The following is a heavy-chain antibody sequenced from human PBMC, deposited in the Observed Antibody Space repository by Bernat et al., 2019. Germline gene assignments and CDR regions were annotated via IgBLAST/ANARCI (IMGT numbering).Heavy chain of an antibody. Sequence: EEQLVESGGGLVQPGGSLRLSCIASGFTFSSYGMSWVRRAPGKGLEWVANIKQDGSEQYYVDSVKGRFTISRDKAKNSLYLQMNSLRAEDTAVYYCAKDAGPYYDSATGAFDIWGQGTMVTVSS. CDR1: GFTFSSYG. D-gene: IGHD3-3*01. V-gene: IGHV3-7*03. CDR3: AKDAGPYYDSATGAFDI. J-gene: IGHJ3*02. CDR2: IKQDGSEQ.